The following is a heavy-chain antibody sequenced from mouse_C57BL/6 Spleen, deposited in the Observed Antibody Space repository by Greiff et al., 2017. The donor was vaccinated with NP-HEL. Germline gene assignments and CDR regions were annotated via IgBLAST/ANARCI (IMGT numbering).Heavy chain of an antibody. Sequence: DVHLVESGGGLVKPGGSLKLSCAASGFTFSSYAMSWVRQTPEKRLEWVATISDGGSYTYYPDNVKGRFTISRDNAKNNLYLQMSHLKSEDTAMYYCAREGSGFAYWGQGTLVTVSA. CDR2: ISDGGSYT. D-gene: IGHD3-2*02. V-gene: IGHV5-4*01. CDR3: AREGSGFAY. CDR1: GFTFSSYA. J-gene: IGHJ3*01.